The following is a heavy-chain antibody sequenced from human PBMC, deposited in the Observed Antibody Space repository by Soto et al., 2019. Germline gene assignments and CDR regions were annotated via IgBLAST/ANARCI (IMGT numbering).Heavy chain of an antibody. Sequence: EVQLVESGGGLVQPGGSLRLSCAASGFTFSSYWMHWVRQSPGKGLVWVSRSNSDGSSTSYVDSVKGRFTISRDNAKNTLYLQMNSLRAADTAVYYCARDHYDSSGYPFDYWGQGTLVTVSS. J-gene: IGHJ4*02. V-gene: IGHV3-74*01. CDR3: ARDHYDSSGYPFDY. CDR1: GFTFSSYW. CDR2: SNSDGSST. D-gene: IGHD3-22*01.